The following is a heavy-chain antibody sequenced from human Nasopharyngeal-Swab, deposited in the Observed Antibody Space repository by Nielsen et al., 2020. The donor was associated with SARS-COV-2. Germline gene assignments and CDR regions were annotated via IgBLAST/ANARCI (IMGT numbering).Heavy chain of an antibody. V-gene: IGHV1-8*01. D-gene: IGHD3-3*01. CDR1: GSTFTSYD. J-gene: IGHJ6*02. Sequence: ASVKVSCQTSGSTFTSYDINWVRQATGQGLEWMGWMNPNSGNTGYAQKFQGRVTMTRNTSISTAYMELSSLRSEDTAVYYCARGEGFWSGYLYYYYYYGMDVWGQGTTVTVSS. CDR2: MNPNSGNT. CDR3: ARGEGFWSGYLYYYYYYGMDV.